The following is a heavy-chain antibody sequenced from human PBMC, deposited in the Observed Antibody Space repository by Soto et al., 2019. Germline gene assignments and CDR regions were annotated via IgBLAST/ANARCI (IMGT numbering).Heavy chain of an antibody. CDR3: ISHNTVIVEIYS. J-gene: IGHJ4*02. Sequence: GWPLRLSGAAPGFRSTNALMNWVRQAPGKGLEWVARIKSKTDGGTTDYAAPVKGRFTISRDDSKNTLYLQMNSLKTEDTAVNYCISHNTVIVEIYSWGLGNLLTISS. CDR1: GFRSTNAL. CDR2: IKSKTDGGTT. V-gene: IGHV3-15*07. D-gene: IGHD3-16*02.